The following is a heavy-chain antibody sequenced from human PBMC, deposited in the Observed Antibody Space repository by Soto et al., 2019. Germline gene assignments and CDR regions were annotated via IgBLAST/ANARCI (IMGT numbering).Heavy chain of an antibody. D-gene: IGHD1-26*01. CDR1: GFTLSSYE. V-gene: IGHV3-48*03. CDR3: ASSGTYEPLYY. Sequence: PGGSLRLSCAASGFTLSSYEMNWVRQAPGKGLEWVSYISGSGRTIYYADSVKGRFTISRDNAKNSLYLQMNSLRAEDTAVYYCASSGTYEPLYYWGQGTLVTVSS. CDR2: ISGSGRTI. J-gene: IGHJ4*02.